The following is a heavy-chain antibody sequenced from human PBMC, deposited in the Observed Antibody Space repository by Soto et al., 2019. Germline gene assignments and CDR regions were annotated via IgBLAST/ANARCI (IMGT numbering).Heavy chain of an antibody. CDR1: GFSFSSNW. CDR2: INTDGSST. Sequence: EVHLVESGGGLVQPGGSLRLSCAASGFSFSSNWMHWVRQAPGKGLVWVSRINTDGSSTSYPDSVKGRFTISRDNAKNTLYLQMNSLRAEDTAVYYCARGSTSQSALIDNWGQGTLVTVSS. V-gene: IGHV3-74*01. J-gene: IGHJ4*02. D-gene: IGHD1-26*01. CDR3: ARGSTSQSALIDN.